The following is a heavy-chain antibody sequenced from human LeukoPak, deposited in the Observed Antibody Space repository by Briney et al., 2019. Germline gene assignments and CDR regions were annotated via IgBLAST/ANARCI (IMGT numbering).Heavy chain of an antibody. CDR3: AKHPDFDY. J-gene: IGHJ4*02. V-gene: IGHV3-23*01. CDR1: GFTFTSYS. CDR2: ISGGGGST. Sequence: GGSLRLSCAASGFTFTSYSMNWVRQAPGKGLEWVSTISGGGGSTYYADSVKGRFTISRDNSKNTLYLQVNSLRAEDTAVYYCAKHPDFDYRGQGTLVTVSS.